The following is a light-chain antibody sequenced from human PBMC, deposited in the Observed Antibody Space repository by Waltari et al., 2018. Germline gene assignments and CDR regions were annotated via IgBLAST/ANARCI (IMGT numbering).Light chain of an antibody. CDR1: SSDVGGYNY. V-gene: IGLV2-14*01. Sequence: QSAPTQPPSVSGSPGQSVTISCTGTSSDVGGYNYVSWYQQHPGKALKLMIYGVSNRPAGVSDRFSGSKSGNTASLTISGLQAEDEADYYCCSYTTSSTLLFGGGTRLTVL. CDR3: CSYTTSSTLL. J-gene: IGLJ2*01. CDR2: GVS.